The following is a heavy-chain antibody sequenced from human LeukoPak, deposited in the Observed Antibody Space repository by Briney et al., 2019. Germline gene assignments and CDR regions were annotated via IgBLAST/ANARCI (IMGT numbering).Heavy chain of an antibody. CDR2: ISDSGDGT. J-gene: IGHJ4*02. D-gene: IGHD4-23*01. CDR1: GFTFSSYG. Sequence: GGSLRLSCAASGFTFSSYGMSWVRQAPGKGLEWVSAISDSGDGTFYADSVKGRFTISRDTSKNTLYLQMNSLRAEDTALYYCAKDGTRWAFDYWGQGTLVTVSS. CDR3: AKDGTRWAFDY. V-gene: IGHV3-23*01.